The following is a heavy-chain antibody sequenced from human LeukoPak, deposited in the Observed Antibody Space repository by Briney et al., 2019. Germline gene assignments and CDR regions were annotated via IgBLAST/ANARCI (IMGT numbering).Heavy chain of an antibody. D-gene: IGHD2-15*01. Sequence: PPGGSLRLSCAASGFTFSTYGMHWVRQAPGKGLEWVAVIWNDASHDNYADSVRGRFTISRDNSKNTLSLQMNSLRAEDTAVYYCARDLCSGGRCRYAEYWGQGALVTVSS. J-gene: IGHJ4*02. V-gene: IGHV3-33*01. CDR2: IWNDASHD. CDR1: GFTFSTYG. CDR3: ARDLCSGGRCRYAEY.